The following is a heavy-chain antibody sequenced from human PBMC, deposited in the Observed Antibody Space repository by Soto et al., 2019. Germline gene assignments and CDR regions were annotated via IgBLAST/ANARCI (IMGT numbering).Heavy chain of an antibody. CDR2: IYYSGST. Sequence: TSETLSLTCTVSGGSISSGGYYWSWIRQHPGKGLEWIGYIYYSGSTYYNPSLKSRVTISVDTSKNQFSLKLSSVTAADTAVYYCARWGYCSSTSCYNWFDPWGQGTLVTVSS. V-gene: IGHV4-31*03. J-gene: IGHJ5*02. D-gene: IGHD2-2*01. CDR3: ARWGYCSSTSCYNWFDP. CDR1: GGSISSGGYY.